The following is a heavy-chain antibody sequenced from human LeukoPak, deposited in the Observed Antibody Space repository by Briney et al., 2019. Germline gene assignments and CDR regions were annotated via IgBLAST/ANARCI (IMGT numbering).Heavy chain of an antibody. J-gene: IGHJ6*03. CDR2: INPSGGST. Sequence: ASVKVSCKASGYTFTGYYMHWVRQAPGQGLEWMGIINPSGGSTSYAQKFQGRVTMTRDMSTSTVYMELSSLRSEDTAVYYCASSGWSYYYYMDVWGKGTTVIVSS. CDR1: GYTFTGYY. CDR3: ASSGWSYYYYMDV. V-gene: IGHV1-46*01. D-gene: IGHD6-19*01.